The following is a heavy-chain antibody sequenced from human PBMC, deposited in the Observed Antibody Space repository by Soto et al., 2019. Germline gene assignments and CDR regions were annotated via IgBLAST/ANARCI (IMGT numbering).Heavy chain of an antibody. Sequence: GGSLRLSCAASGFTFSNYAMSWVRQAPGKGLEWVSAITGSGGDTFHADSVRGRFTISRDNSKTTLFLQMNRLGADDTAVYYCAKGSASGSPYYFDFWGQGTLVTVSS. V-gene: IGHV3-23*01. CDR1: GFTFSNYA. J-gene: IGHJ4*02. D-gene: IGHD6-25*01. CDR2: ITGSGGDT. CDR3: AKGSASGSPYYFDF.